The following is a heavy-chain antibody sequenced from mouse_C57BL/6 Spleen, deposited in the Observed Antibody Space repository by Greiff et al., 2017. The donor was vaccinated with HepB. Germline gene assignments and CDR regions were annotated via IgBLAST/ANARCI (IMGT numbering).Heavy chain of an antibody. CDR2: INYDGSST. CDR1: GFTFSDYY. CDR3: ARRERGTGGFDN. V-gene: IGHV5-16*01. J-gene: IGHJ2*01. Sequence: EVKLMESEGGLVQPGRSMKLSCTASGFTFSDYYMAWVRQVPEKGLEWVANINYDGSSTYYLDSLKSRFIISRDNAKNILYLQRSSLKSENTATYYCARRERGTGGFDNGAQGTTLTVSS.